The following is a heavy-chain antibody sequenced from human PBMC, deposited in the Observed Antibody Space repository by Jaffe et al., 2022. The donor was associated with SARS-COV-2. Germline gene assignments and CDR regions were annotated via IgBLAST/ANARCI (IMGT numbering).Heavy chain of an antibody. J-gene: IGHJ4*02. CDR3: ARVRILSSRSLFDS. Sequence: EVQLVESGGGLVQPGGSLRLSCAASGFSFSGSWMSWVRQAPGKGLEWVTNINPEGSEKYYVDSVKGRFTISRDNANNSLYLQMNSLSAEDTAVYHCARVRILSSRSLFDSWGQGTLVTVSS. CDR1: GFSFSGSW. V-gene: IGHV3-7*01. D-gene: IGHD2-15*01. CDR2: INPEGSEK.